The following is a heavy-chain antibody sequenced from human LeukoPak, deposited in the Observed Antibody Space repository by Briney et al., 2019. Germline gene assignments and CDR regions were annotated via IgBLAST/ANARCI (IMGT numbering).Heavy chain of an antibody. CDR3: ARDDCGDTCYPGGY. V-gene: IGHV1-3*01. CDR2: IKAGNGDT. J-gene: IGHJ4*02. Sequence: ASVTVSCKASGYIFTKYVVHWVRQAPGQRREWMGWIKAGNGDTKYSQNFQDRLTITRDTSASTVYMELSSLTSEDTALYYCARDDCGDTCYPGGYWGQGTLVTVSS. CDR1: GYIFTKYV. D-gene: IGHD2-21*01.